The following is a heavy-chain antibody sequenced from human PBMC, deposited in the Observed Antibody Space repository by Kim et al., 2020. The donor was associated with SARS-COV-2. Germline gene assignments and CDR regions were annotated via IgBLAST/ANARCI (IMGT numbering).Heavy chain of an antibody. Sequence: TKYNPSLKSRVTISVDTSKNQFSLKLSSVTAADTAVYYCATLYSSGWVDYWGQGTLVTVSS. D-gene: IGHD6-19*01. J-gene: IGHJ4*02. CDR2: T. V-gene: IGHV4-34*01. CDR3: ATLYSSGWVDY.